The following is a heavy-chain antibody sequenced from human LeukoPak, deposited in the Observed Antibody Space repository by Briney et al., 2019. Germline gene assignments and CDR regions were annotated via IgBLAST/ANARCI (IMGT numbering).Heavy chain of an antibody. CDR3: ARVLPVDIVPAADWYFDL. CDR1: GFTFSSYD. CDR2: IGTAGDT. Sequence: PGVSLRLSCAASGFTFSSYDMHWVRQATGKGLEWVSAIGTAGDTHYPGSVKGRFTISRENAKNSLYLQMNSLRAGDTAVYYCARVLPVDIVPAADWYFDLWGRGTLVTVSS. D-gene: IGHD2-2*01. J-gene: IGHJ2*01. V-gene: IGHV3-13*01.